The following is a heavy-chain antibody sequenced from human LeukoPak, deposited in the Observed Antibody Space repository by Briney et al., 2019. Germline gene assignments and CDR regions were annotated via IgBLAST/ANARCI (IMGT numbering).Heavy chain of an antibody. J-gene: IGHJ3*02. D-gene: IGHD3-22*01. CDR1: GNSITSYW. CDR3: ARLIRGHGRYYYDTRGSAFDI. V-gene: IGHV5-51*01. Sequence: GESLKISCKGSGNSITSYWIGWVRQMPGKGLEWMGIIYPGDSDTRYSPSSQGQVTISADKSISTAYLQWSSLKASDTAMYYCARLIRGHGRYYYDTRGSAFDIWGQGTMVTVSS. CDR2: IYPGDSDT.